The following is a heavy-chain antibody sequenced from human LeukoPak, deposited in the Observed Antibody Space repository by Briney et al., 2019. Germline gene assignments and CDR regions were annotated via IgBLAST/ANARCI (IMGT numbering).Heavy chain of an antibody. CDR3: ARGKKYYDFWGRPSNYFDY. V-gene: IGHV1-8*01. D-gene: IGHD3-3*01. J-gene: IGHJ4*02. CDR2: MNPNSGNT. CDR1: GYTFTSYD. Sequence: ASVKVSCKASGYTFTSYDINWVRQATGQGLEWMGWMNPNSGNTGYAQKFQGRVTMTRNTSISTAYMELSSLRSEDTAVYYCARGKKYYDFWGRPSNYFDYWGQGTLVTVSS.